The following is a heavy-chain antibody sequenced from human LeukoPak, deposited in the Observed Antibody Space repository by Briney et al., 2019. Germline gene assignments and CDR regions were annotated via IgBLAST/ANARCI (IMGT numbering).Heavy chain of an antibody. CDR2: ISYDGSNK. CDR1: GFTFSSYG. J-gene: IGHJ4*02. V-gene: IGHV3-30*18. D-gene: IGHD4-17*01. Sequence: GGSLRLSCAASGFTFSSYGMPWVRQAPGKGLEWVAVISYDGSNKYYADSVKGRFTISRDNSKNTLYLQMTSLRAEDTAVYYCAKASESSYAYYFDYWGQGTLVTVSS. CDR3: AKASESSYAYYFDY.